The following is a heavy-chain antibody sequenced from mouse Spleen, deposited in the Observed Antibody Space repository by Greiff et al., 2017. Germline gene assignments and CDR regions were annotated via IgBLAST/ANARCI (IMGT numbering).Heavy chain of an antibody. CDR2: ISSGGGNT. D-gene: IGHD1-1*02. Sequence: EVKVVESGGGLVKLGGSLKLSCAASGFTFSSYAMSWVRQTPEKRLEWVATISSGGGNTYYPDSVKGRFTISRDNAKNTLYLQMSSLKSEDTAMYYCARHVIATFPYWYFDVWGAGTTVTVSS. CDR3: ARHVIATFPYWYFDV. J-gene: IGHJ1*01. V-gene: IGHV5-9*04. CDR1: GFTFSSYA.